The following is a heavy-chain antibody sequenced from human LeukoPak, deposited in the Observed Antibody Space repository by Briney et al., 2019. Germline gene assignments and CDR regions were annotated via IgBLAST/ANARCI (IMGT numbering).Heavy chain of an antibody. V-gene: IGHV3-20*04. J-gene: IGHJ4*02. CDR2: INWSGGST. CDR1: GFAFAEHG. CDR3: ARAPITSPFYFDY. Sequence: GGSLRLSCTASGFAFAEHGMSWVRQVPGKGLEWVSGINWSGGSTGYADPLRGRFTISRDNAKNSLYLQMDSLRAEDTALYYCARAPITSPFYFDYWGQGTLVTVSS. D-gene: IGHD2-2*01.